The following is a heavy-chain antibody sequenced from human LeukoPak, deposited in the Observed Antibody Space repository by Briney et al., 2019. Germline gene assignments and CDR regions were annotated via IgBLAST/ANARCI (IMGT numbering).Heavy chain of an antibody. CDR3: ARDGSTSSWRGGDFYFDN. V-gene: IGHV3-21*01. Sequence: PRGSLRLSCAASGFTFSTYGMNWVPQAPGKGLEWVSSISSGSSYIYYADSVDGRFTISRDNAKNSLSLQMNNLTAEDTAVYYCARDGSTSSWRGGDFYFDNWGQGTLVTVSS. CDR2: ISSGSSYI. CDR1: GFTFSTYG. J-gene: IGHJ4*02. D-gene: IGHD2-2*01.